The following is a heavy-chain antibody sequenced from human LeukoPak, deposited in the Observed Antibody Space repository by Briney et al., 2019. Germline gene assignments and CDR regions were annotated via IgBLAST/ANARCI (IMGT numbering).Heavy chain of an antibody. J-gene: IGHJ4*02. CDR2: ISFDANNK. CDR1: GFTFSNAW. V-gene: IGHV3-30*18. CDR3: AKDRHPARADGYYFDY. D-gene: IGHD5-24*01. Sequence: PGGSLRLSCAASGFTFSNAWMSWVRQAPGKGLEWVAVISFDANNKNYADSVKGRFTISRDNSKNTLYLQVNSLKAEDTAVYYCAKDRHPARADGYYFDYWGQGTLVTVSS.